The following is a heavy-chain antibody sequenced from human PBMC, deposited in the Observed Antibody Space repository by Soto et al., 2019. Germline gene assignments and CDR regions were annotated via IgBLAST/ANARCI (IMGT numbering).Heavy chain of an antibody. CDR1: GGSFSGYY. CDR2: INHSGST. V-gene: IGHV4-34*01. D-gene: IGHD3-10*01. CDR3: ASGPYYYGSGSYYTC. Sequence: SETLSLTCAVYGGSFSGYYWSWIRQPPGKGLEWIGEINHSGSTNYNPSLKSRVTISVDTSKNQFSLKLSSVTAADTAVYYCASGPYYYGSGSYYTCWGQGTLVTVSP. J-gene: IGHJ4*02.